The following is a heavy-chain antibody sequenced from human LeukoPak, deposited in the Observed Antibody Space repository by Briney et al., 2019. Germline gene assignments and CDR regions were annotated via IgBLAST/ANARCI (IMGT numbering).Heavy chain of an antibody. V-gene: IGHV4-61*01. D-gene: IGHD3-22*01. CDR2: IFYTGSI. Sequence: PSETLSLTGTVSGGSVSSGNYYWSWIRQPPGKGLEWIGYIFYTGSINYNPSLRGRVTISVDTSKSQFSLRLSSVTAADTAVYYCARSYSASYDSPAGWFEPWGQGTLVTVSS. CDR3: ARSYSASYDSPAGWFEP. J-gene: IGHJ5*02. CDR1: GGSVSSGNYY.